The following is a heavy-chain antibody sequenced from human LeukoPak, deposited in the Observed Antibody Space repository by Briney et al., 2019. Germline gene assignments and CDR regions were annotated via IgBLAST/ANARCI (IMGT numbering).Heavy chain of an antibody. CDR1: GFTFSDYY. Sequence: GGSLRLSCAAYGFTFSDYYMSWIRQAPGKGLEWVSYISSSGSTIYYADSVKGRFTISRDNAKNSLYLQMNSLRAEDTAVYYCARDQSYYYDSSGYYYGYWGQGTLVTVSS. CDR2: ISSSGSTI. D-gene: IGHD3-22*01. J-gene: IGHJ4*02. CDR3: ARDQSYYYDSSGYYYGY. V-gene: IGHV3-11*04.